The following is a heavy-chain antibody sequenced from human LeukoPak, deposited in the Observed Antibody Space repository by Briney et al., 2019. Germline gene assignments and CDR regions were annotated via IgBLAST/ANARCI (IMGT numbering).Heavy chain of an antibody. V-gene: IGHV1-18*01. CDR3: ARDRYYDSSGYIGY. Sequence: ASVKVSCKASGYTFTSYGIGWVRQAPGQGLEWMGWISAYNGNTNYAQKLQGRVTMTTDTSTSTAYMELRSLRSDDTAVYYCARDRYYDSSGYIGYWGQGTLVTVSS. CDR1: GYTFTSYG. J-gene: IGHJ4*02. D-gene: IGHD3-22*01. CDR2: ISAYNGNT.